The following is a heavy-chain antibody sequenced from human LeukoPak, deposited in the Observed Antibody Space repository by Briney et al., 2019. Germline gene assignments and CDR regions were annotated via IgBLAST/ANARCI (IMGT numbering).Heavy chain of an antibody. Sequence: PSETLSLTCTVSGGSISGDYWSWIRQPPGKGLEWLGYIYYSGSTSYNPSLKSRVTISVDRSKNQFPLSLSSVTAADTAVYYCARGGSSSNFYVYWGQGTLVTVSS. CDR2: IYYSGST. V-gene: IGHV4-59*01. CDR3: ARGGSSSNFYVY. J-gene: IGHJ4*02. D-gene: IGHD2-2*01. CDR1: GGSISGDY.